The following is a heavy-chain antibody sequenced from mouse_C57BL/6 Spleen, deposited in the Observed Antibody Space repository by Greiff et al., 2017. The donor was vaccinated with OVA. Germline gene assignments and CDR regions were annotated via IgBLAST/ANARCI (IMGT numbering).Heavy chain of an antibody. Sequence: EVQGVESGEGLVKPGGSLKLSCAASGFTFSSYAMSWVRQTPEKRLEWVAYISSGGDYIYYADTVKGRFTISRDNARNTLYLQMSSLKSEDTAMYYCTRDGYYYGSSYDYFDYWGQGTTLTVSS. CDR1: GFTFSSYA. CDR2: ISSGGDYI. D-gene: IGHD1-1*01. V-gene: IGHV5-9-1*02. J-gene: IGHJ2*01. CDR3: TRDGYYYGSSYDYFDY.